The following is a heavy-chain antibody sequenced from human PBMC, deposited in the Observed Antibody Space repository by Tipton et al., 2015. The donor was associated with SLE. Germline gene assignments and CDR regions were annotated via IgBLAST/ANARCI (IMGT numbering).Heavy chain of an antibody. V-gene: IGHV5-10-1*01. Sequence: TCTVSGGSISSYYWSWIRRPPGKGLEWMGNIDPTDSYTNYGPSFQGHVTISADESISTAYLQWSSLKASDTAMYYCARRGYSVYDWNAFDIWGQGTMVTVSS. CDR3: ARRGYSVYDWNAFDI. D-gene: IGHD5/OR15-5a*01. J-gene: IGHJ3*02. CDR1: GGSISSYY. CDR2: IDPTDSYT.